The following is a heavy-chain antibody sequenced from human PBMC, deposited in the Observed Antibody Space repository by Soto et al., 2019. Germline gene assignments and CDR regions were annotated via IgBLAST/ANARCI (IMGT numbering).Heavy chain of an antibody. CDR1: GFIFSNYG. V-gene: IGHV3-33*01. Sequence: PGGSLRLSCVASGFIFSNYGMNWVRQAPGKGLEWVAAIWSDGGNKYFADSVKGRFTMSRDNSKDTLYLQMNSLRVEDTAVYYCARDEMGYCSRGSCYTPGGMDVWGQGTTVTVSS. CDR2: IWSDGGNK. CDR3: ARDEMGYCSRGSCYTPGGMDV. D-gene: IGHD2-15*01. J-gene: IGHJ6*02.